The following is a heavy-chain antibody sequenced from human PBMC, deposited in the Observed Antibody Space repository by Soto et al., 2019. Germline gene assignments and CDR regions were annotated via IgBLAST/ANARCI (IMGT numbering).Heavy chain of an antibody. CDR2: SRNKANSYTT. Sequence: EVQLVESGGGLVQPGGSLRLSCAASGFTFSDHYMDWVRQAPGKGLEWVGRSRNKANSYTTEYDASVKGRFTISRDDSQHSPYLQMNGLKTEETAVYYWARVEARGTDGLEYWGQGTLVTVSS. CDR3: ARVEARGTDGLEY. CDR1: GFTFSDHY. J-gene: IGHJ4*02. V-gene: IGHV3-72*01. D-gene: IGHD1-26*01.